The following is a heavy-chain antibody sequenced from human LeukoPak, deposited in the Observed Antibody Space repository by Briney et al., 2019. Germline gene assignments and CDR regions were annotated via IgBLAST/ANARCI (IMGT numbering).Heavy chain of an antibody. V-gene: IGHV3-53*01. CDR2: IYSGDST. Sequence: GGSLRLSCAASGFTVSSNYMSWVRQAPGKGLEWVSVIYSGDSTYYADSVKGRFTISRDNSKNTLYLQMNSLRAEDTAVYYCARDLMVRGARGFDYWGRGTLVTVSS. J-gene: IGHJ4*02. CDR3: ARDLMVRGARGFDY. D-gene: IGHD3-10*01. CDR1: GFTVSSNY.